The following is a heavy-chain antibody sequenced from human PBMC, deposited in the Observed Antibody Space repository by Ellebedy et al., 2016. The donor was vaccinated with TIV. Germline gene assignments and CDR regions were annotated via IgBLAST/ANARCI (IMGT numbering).Heavy chain of an antibody. Sequence: GESLKISCAASGFPFSSFWMSWVRQAPGKGLEWVANTKEDGSEKYYVDSVRGRFTISRDNAKNSLYLQMNSLRAEDTAVYDCARDRGYDTFDYWGQGILVTVSS. V-gene: IGHV3-7*01. CDR3: ARDRGYDTFDY. CDR2: TKEDGSEK. J-gene: IGHJ4*02. D-gene: IGHD5-12*01. CDR1: GFPFSSFW.